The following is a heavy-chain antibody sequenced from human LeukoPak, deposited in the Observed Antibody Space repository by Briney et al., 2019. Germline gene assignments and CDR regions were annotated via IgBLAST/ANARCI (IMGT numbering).Heavy chain of an antibody. D-gene: IGHD6-13*01. CDR3: AKDRGRGYVLIAAAGLFDY. J-gene: IGHJ4*02. CDR2: ISGSGGST. CDR1: GFTFSSYA. Sequence: HSGGSLRLSCAASGFTFSSYAMSWVRQAPGKGLEWVSAISGSGGSTYYADSVKGRFTISRDNSKNTLYLQMNSLRAEDTAVYYCAKDRGRGYVLIAAAGLFDYWGQGTLVTVSS. V-gene: IGHV3-23*01.